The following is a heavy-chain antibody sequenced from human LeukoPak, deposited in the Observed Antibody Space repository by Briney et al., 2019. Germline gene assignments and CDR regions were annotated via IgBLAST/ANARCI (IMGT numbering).Heavy chain of an antibody. CDR1: GGSISSYY. CDR3: ASDYGSGSYYMF. Sequence: SETLSLICTVSGGSISSYYWSWIRQPPGKGLEWIGYIYYSGSTKYNPSLKSRVTISVDTSKNQFSLKLSSVTAADTAVYYCASDYGSGSYYMFWGQGTLVTVSS. V-gene: IGHV4-59*01. J-gene: IGHJ4*02. D-gene: IGHD3-10*01. CDR2: IYYSGST.